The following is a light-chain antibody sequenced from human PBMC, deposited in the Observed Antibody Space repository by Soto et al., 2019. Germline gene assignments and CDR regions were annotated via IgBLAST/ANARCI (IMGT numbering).Light chain of an antibody. Sequence: QSVLTQPPSASGSPGQSATISCTGTSSDVGGYNYVSWYQQHPGKAPKLMIYEVSKRPSGVPDRFSGSKSGNTASLTVSGLQAEDEADYYCNSYAGSNNGVFGGGTKLTVL. J-gene: IGLJ3*02. CDR2: EVS. CDR1: SSDVGGYNY. CDR3: NSYAGSNNGV. V-gene: IGLV2-8*01.